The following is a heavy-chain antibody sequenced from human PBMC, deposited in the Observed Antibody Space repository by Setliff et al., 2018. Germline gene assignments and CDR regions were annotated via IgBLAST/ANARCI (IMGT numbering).Heavy chain of an antibody. V-gene: IGHV3-30*14. CDR1: GFTISYYA. Sequence: HPGGSLRLSCAASGFTISYYAIHWVRQAPGKGLEWVAVSRYAENYQYYADSVKGRFTISRDKSKNTLYLHLSSLRVEDTATYYCARDRGGTNPWFDFWGQGTQVTVSS. D-gene: IGHD3-10*01. CDR2: SRYAENYQ. CDR3: ARDRGGTNPWFDF. J-gene: IGHJ5*01.